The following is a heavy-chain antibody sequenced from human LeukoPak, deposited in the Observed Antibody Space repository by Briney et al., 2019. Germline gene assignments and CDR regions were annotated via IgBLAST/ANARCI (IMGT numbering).Heavy chain of an antibody. V-gene: IGHV3-66*01. J-gene: IGHJ4*02. CDR2: IYSGGSI. D-gene: IGHD6-13*01. CDR1: GFAVSSNY. CDR3: AKDTSRRIAAAGIDY. Sequence: PGGSLRLSCAASGFAVSSNYVSWVRQAPGKGLEWVSLIYSGGSIYYADSVKGRFTISRDNSKNTLYLQMNNPRAEDTALYYCAKDTSRRIAAAGIDYWGQGTLVTVSS.